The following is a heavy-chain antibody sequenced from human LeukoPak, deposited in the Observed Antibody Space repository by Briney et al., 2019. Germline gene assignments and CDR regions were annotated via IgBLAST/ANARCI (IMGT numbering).Heavy chain of an antibody. CDR1: GFTFTTYS. Sequence: PGGSLRLSCAASGFTFTTYSMNWVRQAPGKGLEWVSSISSSSYIYYADSVKGRFTISRDNAKNSLYLQMNSLRAEDTAVYYCARDLLGWNYLFDYWGQGTLVTVSS. D-gene: IGHD1-7*01. J-gene: IGHJ4*02. V-gene: IGHV3-21*01. CDR3: ARDLLGWNYLFDY. CDR2: ISSSSYI.